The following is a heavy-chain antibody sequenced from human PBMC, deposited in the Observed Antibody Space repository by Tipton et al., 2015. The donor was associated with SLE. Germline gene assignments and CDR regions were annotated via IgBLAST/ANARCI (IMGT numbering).Heavy chain of an antibody. CDR3: ASGSWDEYFQH. D-gene: IGHD6-13*01. J-gene: IGHJ1*01. V-gene: IGHV4-59*08. Sequence: LRLSCTVSGGSISSYYWSWIRQPPGKGLEWIGYIYYSGSTNYNPSLKSRVTISVDTSKNQFSLKLSSVTAADTAVYYCASGSWDEYFQHWGQGTLVTVSS. CDR2: IYYSGST. CDR1: GGSISSYY.